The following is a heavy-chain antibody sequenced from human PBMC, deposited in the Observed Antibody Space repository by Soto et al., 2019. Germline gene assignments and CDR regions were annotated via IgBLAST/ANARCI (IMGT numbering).Heavy chain of an antibody. CDR3: SRDILFDY. CDR1: GYTFTRYA. Sequence: ASVKVSCKASGYTFTRYAMHWVRPAPGQRLEWMGWINAGNGNTKYSQKIQGRVTITRDTSASTAYMELSSLISEDTAVYCCSRDILFDYWGQGTLVTVSS. J-gene: IGHJ4*02. CDR2: INAGNGNT. V-gene: IGHV1-3*01. D-gene: IGHD2-15*01.